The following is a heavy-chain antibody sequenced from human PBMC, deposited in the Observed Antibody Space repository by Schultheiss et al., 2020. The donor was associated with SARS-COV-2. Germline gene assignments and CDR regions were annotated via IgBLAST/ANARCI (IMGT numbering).Heavy chain of an antibody. V-gene: IGHV3-53*01. J-gene: IGHJ6*02. CDR3: ARGTGDDFWSGYPYYYYYRMDV. CDR2: LYIAGTT. Sequence: GGSLRLSCAASGFNVTNYYMTWVRQPPGKGLEWVSVLYIAGTTKYADSVKGRFTISRDKSKNILYLQMNSLRVEDTALYYCARGTGDDFWSGYPYYYYYRMDVWGQGTTVTVSS. CDR1: GFNVTNYY. D-gene: IGHD3-3*01.